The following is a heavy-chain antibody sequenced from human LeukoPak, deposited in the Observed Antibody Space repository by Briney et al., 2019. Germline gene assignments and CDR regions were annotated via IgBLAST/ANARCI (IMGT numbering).Heavy chain of an antibody. J-gene: IGHJ3*02. Sequence: SETLSLTCTVSGGSISGYFWSWMRQPPGKGLEWIGYIYSTGSTSGSTDYNPSLKSRVTISVDTSKNQFSLKLNSVTAADTAVYYCARYRAFDIWGLGTLVTVSS. CDR2: IYSTGSTSGST. CDR3: ARYRAFDI. V-gene: IGHV4-59*01. CDR1: GGSISGYF.